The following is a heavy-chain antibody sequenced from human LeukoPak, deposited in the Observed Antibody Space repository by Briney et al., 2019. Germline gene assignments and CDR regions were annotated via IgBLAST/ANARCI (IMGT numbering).Heavy chain of an antibody. D-gene: IGHD3-16*01. Sequence: PGGSLRLSCAASGFTFSNAWMSWVRQAPGKGLEWVANIKEDGTEKHLVDSVKGRFTISRDNTKNLLYLQMNSLRGDDTATYYCVRESRPGGAMVLYHNFDYWGQGTLVAVSS. CDR3: VRESRPGGAMVLYHNFDY. CDR2: IKEDGTEK. V-gene: IGHV3-7*01. CDR1: GFTFSNAW. J-gene: IGHJ4*02.